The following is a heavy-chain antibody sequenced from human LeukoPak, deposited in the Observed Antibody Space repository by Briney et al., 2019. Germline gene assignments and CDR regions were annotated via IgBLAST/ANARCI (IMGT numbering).Heavy chain of an antibody. CDR1: GFTFSSXX. J-gene: IGHJ6*02. CDR2: XSXSGGST. Sequence: LSCAASGFTFSSXXXSWVXXXXXXXLXXVXAXSXSGGSTYYADSAKGRFTISRDNSKNTLYLQMNSLRAEDTAVYYCAKDHNHDYYDSXXXGMDVWGQGTTVTXX. CDR3: AKDHNHDYYDSXXXGMDV. V-gene: IGHV3-23*01. D-gene: IGHD3-22*01.